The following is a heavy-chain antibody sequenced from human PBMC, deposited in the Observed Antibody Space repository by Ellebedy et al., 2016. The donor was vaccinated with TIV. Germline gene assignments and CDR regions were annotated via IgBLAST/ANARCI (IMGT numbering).Heavy chain of an antibody. CDR1: GYTFTSYG. V-gene: IGHV1-18*01. CDR3: ARGRSTIFGVVEGNY. D-gene: IGHD3-3*01. J-gene: IGHJ4*02. CDR2: ISAYNGNT. Sequence: ASVKVSCXASGYTFTSYGISWVRQAPGQGLEWMGWISAYNGNTNYAQKLQGRVTMTTDTSTSTAYMELRSLRSDDTAVYYCARGRSTIFGVVEGNYWGQGTLVTVSS.